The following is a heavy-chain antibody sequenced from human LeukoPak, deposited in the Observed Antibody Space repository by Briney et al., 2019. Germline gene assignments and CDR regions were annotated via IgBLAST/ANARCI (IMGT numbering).Heavy chain of an antibody. J-gene: IGHJ6*04. CDR1: GITFSSYG. V-gene: IGHV3-66*01. Sequence: GGTLRLSCAASGITFSSYGMSWVRQAPGKGLEWVSVIYSGGSTYYADSVKGRFTISRDNSKNTLYLQMNSLRAEDTAVYYCARDRYSSSWYLLDVWGKGTTVTISS. CDR2: IYSGGST. D-gene: IGHD6-13*01. CDR3: ARDRYSSSWYLLDV.